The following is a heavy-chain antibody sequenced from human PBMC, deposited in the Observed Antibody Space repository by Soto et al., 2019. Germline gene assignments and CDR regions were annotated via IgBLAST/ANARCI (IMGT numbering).Heavy chain of an antibody. CDR3: ARDPYYDFWSGYQSLYYYYGMGV. D-gene: IGHD3-3*01. Sequence: GGSVKVSCEASGYTLTSSGISWVRQAPGQRPEWVGWISAYNGNTNYAQKLQGRVTMTTDTSTSTAYMELRSLRSDDTAVYYCARDPYYDFWSGYQSLYYYYGMGVWGQGTTVTVSS. V-gene: IGHV1-18*01. CDR2: ISAYNGNT. CDR1: GYTLTSSG. J-gene: IGHJ6*02.